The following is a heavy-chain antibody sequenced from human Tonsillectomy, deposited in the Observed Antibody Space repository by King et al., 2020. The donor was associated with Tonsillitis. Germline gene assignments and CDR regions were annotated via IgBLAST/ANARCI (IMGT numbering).Heavy chain of an antibody. CDR2: IWDDGSNK. CDR3: ARRKYNYGDYYYYAMDV. V-gene: IGHV3-33*01. CDR1: GFTFSNYG. D-gene: IGHD5-18*01. Sequence: HVQLVESGGGVVQPGRSLRVSCAASGFTFSNYGMHWVRQAPGKGLEWVAVIWDDGSNKYYGDSVKGRFTISRDNSKNMLYLQMNSLRADDTALYYCARRKYNYGDYYYYAMDVWGQGTTVTVSS. J-gene: IGHJ6*02.